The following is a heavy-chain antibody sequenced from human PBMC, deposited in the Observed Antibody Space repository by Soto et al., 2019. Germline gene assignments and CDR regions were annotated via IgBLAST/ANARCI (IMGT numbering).Heavy chain of an antibody. D-gene: IGHD1-1*01. CDR2: ISAHNGNT. J-gene: IGHJ4*02. V-gene: IGHV1-18*03. Sequence: QVHLVQSGAEVKKPGASVKVSCKASGYTFTSYGITWVRQAPGQGLEWMGWISAHNGNTDYAQKLQGRVIVTRDTYSSTAYMGLRSLVSDAMYVYYCARGRYGDYWGQGALVTVSS. CDR1: GYTFTSYG. CDR3: ARGRYGDY.